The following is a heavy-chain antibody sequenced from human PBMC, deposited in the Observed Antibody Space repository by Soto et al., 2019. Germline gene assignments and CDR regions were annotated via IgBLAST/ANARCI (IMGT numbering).Heavy chain of an antibody. CDR1: GYTFTGYY. V-gene: IGHV1-46*01. Sequence: ASVKVSCKASGYTFTGYYMQWVRQSPGQGLEWMGIINPSGGSTSYAQKFQGRVTMTRDTSTSTVYMELSSLRSEDTAVYYCARDSQGVVLFDYWGQGTLVTVSS. J-gene: IGHJ4*02. CDR2: INPSGGST. CDR3: ARDSQGVVLFDY. D-gene: IGHD2-2*01.